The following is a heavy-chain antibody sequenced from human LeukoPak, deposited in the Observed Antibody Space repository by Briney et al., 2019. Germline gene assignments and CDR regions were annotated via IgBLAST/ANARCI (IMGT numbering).Heavy chain of an antibody. CDR1: GGTFSSYY. Sequence: ASVKVSCKASGGTFSSYYMHWVQQAPGQGLEWMGIINPSGGSTSYAQKFQGRVTMTRDTSTSTVYMELSSLRSEDTAVYYCASPVGPGAISYYYYGMDVWGQGTTVTVSS. V-gene: IGHV1-46*01. D-gene: IGHD1-26*01. CDR3: ASPVGPGAISYYYYGMDV. J-gene: IGHJ6*02. CDR2: INPSGGST.